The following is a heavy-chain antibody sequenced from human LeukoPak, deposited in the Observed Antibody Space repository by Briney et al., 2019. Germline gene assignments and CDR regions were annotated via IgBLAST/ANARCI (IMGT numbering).Heavy chain of an antibody. CDR1: GFTFSSYD. D-gene: IGHD2-2*01. Sequence: HAGGSLRLSCAASGFTFSSYDMHWVRQATGKGLEWVSAIGTAGDTYYPGSVKGRFTISRENAKNSLYLQMNSPRAGDTAVYYCARGMVGNIVVVPAAENFDYWGQGTLVTVSS. CDR2: IGTAGDT. V-gene: IGHV3-13*01. CDR3: ARGMVGNIVVVPAAENFDY. J-gene: IGHJ4*02.